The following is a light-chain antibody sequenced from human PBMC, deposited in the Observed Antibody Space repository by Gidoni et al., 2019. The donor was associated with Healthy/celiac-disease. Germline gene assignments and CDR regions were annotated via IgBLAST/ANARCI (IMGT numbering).Light chain of an antibody. V-gene: IGKV4-1*01. CDR1: QNVLYNSNNKNY. J-gene: IGKJ1*01. CDR3: HQFYSTPWT. Sequence: DMVMTQSPDSLAVSLGGRATINCKSSQNVLYNSNNKNYLAWYQQKAGKPPKLLIYWASTRESGVPDRFSGSGSGTDFSLTISSLQAEDVSVYYCHQFYSTPWTFGQGTKVEIK. CDR2: WAS.